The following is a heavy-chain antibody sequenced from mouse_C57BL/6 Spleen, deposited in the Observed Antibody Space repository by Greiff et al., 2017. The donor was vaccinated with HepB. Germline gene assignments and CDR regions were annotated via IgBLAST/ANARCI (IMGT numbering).Heavy chain of an antibody. J-gene: IGHJ4*01. V-gene: IGHV5-9-1*02. CDR1: GFTFSSYA. CDR2: ISSGGDYI. D-gene: IGHD2-4*01. CDR3: TREGYDYENAMDD. Sequence: EVKLMESGEGLVKPGGSLKLSCAASGFTFSSYAMSWVRQTPEKRLEWVAYISSGGDYIYYADTVKGRFTISRDNARNTLYLQMSSLKSEDTAMYYCTREGYDYENAMDDWGQGTSVTVSS.